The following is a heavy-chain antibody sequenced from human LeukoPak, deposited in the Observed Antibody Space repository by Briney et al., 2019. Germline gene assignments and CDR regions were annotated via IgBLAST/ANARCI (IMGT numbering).Heavy chain of an antibody. CDR3: ARTQVPSDSLFFDY. CDR2: IYYSGST. V-gene: IGHV4-30-4*01. CDR1: GGPISSSDCY. J-gene: IGHJ4*02. D-gene: IGHD2-21*02. Sequence: SETLSLTCTVSGGPISSSDCYWSWIRQPPGTGLEWIGYIYYSGSTYYNPSLKSRFTMSVDTAKNQFSLELTSVTAADTAVYYCARTQVPSDSLFFDYWGQGNLVTVSS.